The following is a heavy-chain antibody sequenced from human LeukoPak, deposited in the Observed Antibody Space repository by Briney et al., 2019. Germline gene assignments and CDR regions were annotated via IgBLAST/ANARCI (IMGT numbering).Heavy chain of an antibody. D-gene: IGHD3-16*01. J-gene: IGHJ4*02. CDR2: IYYSGST. Sequence: SETLSLTCTVSGGSISSGGYYWSWIRQHPGKGLEWIGYIYYSGSTYYNPSLKSRVSISVDTSKNQFSLKLSSVTAADTAVYYCARDSTGWALFDYWGQGTLVTVSS. CDR1: GGSISSGGYY. CDR3: ARDSTGWALFDY. V-gene: IGHV4-31*03.